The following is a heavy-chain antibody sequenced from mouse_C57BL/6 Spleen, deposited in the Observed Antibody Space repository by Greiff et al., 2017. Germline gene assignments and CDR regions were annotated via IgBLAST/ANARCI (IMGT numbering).Heavy chain of an antibody. V-gene: IGHV1-69*01. CDR1: GYTFTSYW. CDR2: IDPSDSYT. CDR3: ARSDYYYGSSHFDY. D-gene: IGHD1-1*01. J-gene: IGHJ2*01. Sequence: VQLQQPGAELVMPGASVKLSCKASGYTFTSYWMHWVKQRPGQGLEWIGEIDPSDSYTNYNQKFKDKSTLTVDKSSSTAYMQLSSLTSEDSAVYYCARSDYYYGSSHFDYWGQGTTLTVSS.